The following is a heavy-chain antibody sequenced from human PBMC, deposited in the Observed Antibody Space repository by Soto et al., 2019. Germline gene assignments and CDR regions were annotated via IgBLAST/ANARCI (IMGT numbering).Heavy chain of an antibody. CDR1: GYTFTSYA. J-gene: IGHJ4*02. V-gene: IGHV1-3*01. D-gene: IGHD5-18*01. CDR3: ARAESLWLQPAY. Sequence: ASVKVSCKASGYTFTSYAMHWVRQAPGQRLEWMGWINAGNGNTKYSQKFQGRVTITRDTSASTAYMELSSLRSEDTAVYYCARAESLWLQPAYWGQRTLVTVSS. CDR2: INAGNGNT.